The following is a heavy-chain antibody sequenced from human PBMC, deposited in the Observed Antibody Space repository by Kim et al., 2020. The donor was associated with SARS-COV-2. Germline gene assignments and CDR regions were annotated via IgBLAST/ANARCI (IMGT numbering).Heavy chain of an antibody. CDR1: GFTFTSFW. CDR3: ARDAWAHGWTDGFDY. Sequence: GGSLRLSCAASGFTFTSFWMSWVRQAPGKGLEWVANINQHGSETKYVDSVKGRFTISRDNAKDSVYLQMNNLRAEDRAVYYCARDAWAHGWTDGFDYWGQGTLVTVSS. V-gene: IGHV3-7*01. CDR2: INQHGSET. D-gene: IGHD1-26*01. J-gene: IGHJ4*02.